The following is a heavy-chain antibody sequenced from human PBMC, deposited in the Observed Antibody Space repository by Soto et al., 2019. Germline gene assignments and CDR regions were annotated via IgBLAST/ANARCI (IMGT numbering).Heavy chain of an antibody. J-gene: IGHJ6*02. CDR3: AIGTTGTTIDWMDD. V-gene: IGHV1-69*13. D-gene: IGHD1-1*01. Sequence: SVKVSCKASGGTFSSYAISWVSPAPGQGLEWMGGIIPSFGTANYAQKFQGRVTITADESTSTAYMELSSLRSEDTAVYYCAIGTTGTTIDWMDDWAQGITVTVSS. CDR2: IIPSFGTA. CDR1: GGTFSSYA.